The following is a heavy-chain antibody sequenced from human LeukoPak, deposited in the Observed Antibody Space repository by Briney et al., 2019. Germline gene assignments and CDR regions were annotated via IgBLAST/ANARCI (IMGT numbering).Heavy chain of an antibody. Sequence: PSETLSLTCAVYGGSFSGYYWSWIRQPPGKGLEWIGEINHSGSTNHNPSLKSRVTISVDTSKNQFSLKLSSVTAADTAVYYCARERNIVVVPAAGYGMDVWGQGTTVTVSS. D-gene: IGHD2-2*01. V-gene: IGHV4-34*01. CDR1: GGSFSGYY. J-gene: IGHJ6*02. CDR2: INHSGST. CDR3: ARERNIVVVPAAGYGMDV.